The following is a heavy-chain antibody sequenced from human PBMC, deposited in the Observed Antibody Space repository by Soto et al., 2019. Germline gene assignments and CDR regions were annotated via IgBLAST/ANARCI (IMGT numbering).Heavy chain of an antibody. CDR3: ASHSDSSAYYYRGLDY. CDR1: GGTFSSYA. V-gene: IGHV1-69*12. Sequence: QVQLVQSGAEVKKPGSSVKVSCRASGGTFSSYAISWVRQAPGQGLEWMGGIIPIFGTADYAQKFQGRVTSTADEYTSTAAVELRSRGSEAGAVYYCASHSDSSAYYYRGLDYWGQGTLVTVSS. CDR2: IIPIFGTA. J-gene: IGHJ4*02. D-gene: IGHD3-22*01.